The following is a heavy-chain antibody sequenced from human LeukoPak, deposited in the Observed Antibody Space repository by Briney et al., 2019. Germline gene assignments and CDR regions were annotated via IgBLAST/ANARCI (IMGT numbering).Heavy chain of an antibody. CDR3: ARSYDFWSGPDY. Sequence: GGSLRLSCAASGFTFSSYGMHWVRQAPGRGLEWVAFIRYDGSNKYYADSVKGRFTISRDNSKNTLYLQMNSLRAEDTAVYYCARSYDFWSGPDYWGQGTLVTVSS. CDR1: GFTFSSYG. V-gene: IGHV3-30*02. CDR2: IRYDGSNK. J-gene: IGHJ4*02. D-gene: IGHD3-3*01.